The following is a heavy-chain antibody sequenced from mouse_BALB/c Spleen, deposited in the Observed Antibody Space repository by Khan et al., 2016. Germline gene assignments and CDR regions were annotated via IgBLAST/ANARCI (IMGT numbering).Heavy chain of an antibody. J-gene: IGHJ2*01. Sequence: EVELVESGPGLVKPSQSLSLTCSVTGYSITSGYYWNWIRQFPGNKLEWMGYISYDGSNNYNPSLKNQISITRDTSKNQFFLKLNSVTTEDTATYYCAGDSYYFDYWGQGTTLTVSS. V-gene: IGHV3-6*02. CDR1: GYSITSGYY. CDR2: ISYDGSN. CDR3: AGDSYYFDY.